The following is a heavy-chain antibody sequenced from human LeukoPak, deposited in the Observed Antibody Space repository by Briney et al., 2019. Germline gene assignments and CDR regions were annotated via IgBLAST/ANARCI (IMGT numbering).Heavy chain of an antibody. V-gene: IGHV3-74*01. D-gene: IGHD3-16*01. CDR3: ARSIGGNLDY. Sequence: PGGSLRLSCAASGFTFSSYAMSWVRQAPGKGLEWVSRISSDGSNTTYGDSVKGRFTIARDNAKNTLFLQMSSLRADDTAMYYCARSIGGNLDYWGQGTLVTVSS. CDR2: ISSDGSNT. J-gene: IGHJ4*02. CDR1: GFTFSSYA.